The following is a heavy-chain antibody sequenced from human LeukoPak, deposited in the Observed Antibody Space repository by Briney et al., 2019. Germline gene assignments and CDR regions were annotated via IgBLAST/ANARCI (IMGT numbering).Heavy chain of an antibody. J-gene: IGHJ4*02. CDR3: ARGIAAAGGFDY. CDR2: IWYDGSNE. Sequence: GGSLRLSCAASGFTFSSYGMHWVRQAPGKGLEWVAVIWYDGSNEYYADSVKGRFTISRDNSKNTLYLQMNSLRAEDTAVYYCARGIAAAGGFDYWGQGTLVTVSS. D-gene: IGHD6-13*01. CDR1: GFTFSSYG. V-gene: IGHV3-33*01.